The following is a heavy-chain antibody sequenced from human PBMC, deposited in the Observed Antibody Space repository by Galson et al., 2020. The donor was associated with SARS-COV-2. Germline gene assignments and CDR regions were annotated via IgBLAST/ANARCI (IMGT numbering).Heavy chain of an antibody. V-gene: IGHV3-7*03. Sequence: TGGSLRLSCAASGFTFSSYWMSWVRQAPGKGLEWVANIKQDGSEKYYVDSVKGRFTISRDNAKNSLYLQMNSLRAEDTAVYYCARDGLNVEYYDFWSGHYYYYGMDVWGQGTTVTVSS. CDR3: ARDGLNVEYYDFWSGHYYYYGMDV. CDR1: GFTFSSYW. J-gene: IGHJ6*02. D-gene: IGHD3-3*01. CDR2: IKQDGSEK.